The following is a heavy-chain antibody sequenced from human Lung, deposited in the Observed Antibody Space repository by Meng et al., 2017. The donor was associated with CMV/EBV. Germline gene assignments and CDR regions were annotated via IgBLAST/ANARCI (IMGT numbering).Heavy chain of an antibody. CDR1: GFTFSSYT. J-gene: IGHJ4*02. V-gene: IGHV3-48*04. Sequence: GGSLRLXCAASGFTFSSYTMNWVRQAPGKGLEWVSYISSSSSTIYYADSVKGRFTISRDNAKNSLYLQMNSLRAEDTAVYYCARGGGSYSGDYWGQGTLVTVSS. CDR2: ISSSSSTI. D-gene: IGHD1-26*01. CDR3: ARGGGSYSGDY.